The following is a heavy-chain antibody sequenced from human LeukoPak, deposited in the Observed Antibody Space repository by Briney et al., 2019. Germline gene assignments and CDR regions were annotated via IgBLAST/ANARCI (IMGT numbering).Heavy chain of an antibody. D-gene: IGHD2-15*01. Sequence: ASVKVSCKAFGYTFTRYDINWVRQATGQGLEWMGWVNLNSGNTGYAQKFQGRVTITRDTSINTAYMELSSLRSEDTAVYYCARVDGSPDSWGQGTLVTVSS. J-gene: IGHJ4*02. CDR2: VNLNSGNT. V-gene: IGHV1-8*03. CDR1: GYTFTRYD. CDR3: ARVDGSPDS.